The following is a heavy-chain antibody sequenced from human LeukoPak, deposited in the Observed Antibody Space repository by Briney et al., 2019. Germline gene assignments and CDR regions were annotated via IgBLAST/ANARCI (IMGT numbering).Heavy chain of an antibody. V-gene: IGHV4-30-4*01. CDR2: ISNSGRT. CDR1: GGFLSSGDYY. CDR3: ARLHWGSGGSGSFDF. J-gene: IGHJ4*02. D-gene: IGHD7-27*01. Sequence: SQTLSLTCTVSGGFLSSGDYYWSWIRQPPGKGLEWFGYISNSGRTSYNPSLKSRVTISVDTSKNQFSLKLSSVTAADTAVYYCARLHWGSGGSGSFDFWGQGTLVTVSS.